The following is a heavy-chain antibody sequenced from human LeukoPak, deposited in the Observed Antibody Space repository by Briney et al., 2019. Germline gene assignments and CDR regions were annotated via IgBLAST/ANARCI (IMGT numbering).Heavy chain of an antibody. CDR2: ISGGST. CDR1: GFTVSSNE. CDR3: ARAPTVLVGYCSSSSCQADY. D-gene: IGHD2-2*01. Sequence: GGSLRLSCAASGFTVSSNEMSWVRQAPGKGLEWVSSISGGSTYYADSRKGRFTISRDNSKNTLHLQMNSLRAEDTAVYYCARAPTVLVGYCSSSSCQADYWGQGTLVTVSS. V-gene: IGHV3-38-3*01. J-gene: IGHJ4*02.